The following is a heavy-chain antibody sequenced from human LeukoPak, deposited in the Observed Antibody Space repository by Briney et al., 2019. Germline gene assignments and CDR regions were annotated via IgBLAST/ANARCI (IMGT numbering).Heavy chain of an antibody. Sequence: GGSLRLSCAASGFTFSSYSMNWVRQAPGKGLEWVSYISSSSSTIYYADSVKGRFTISRDNAKNSLYLQMNSLRAEDTALYCCAKDAGYSSSWSTPLGYYYGMDVWGQGTTVTVSS. CDR1: GFTFSSYS. J-gene: IGHJ6*02. D-gene: IGHD6-13*01. CDR2: ISSSSSTI. CDR3: AKDAGYSSSWSTPLGYYYGMDV. V-gene: IGHV3-48*04.